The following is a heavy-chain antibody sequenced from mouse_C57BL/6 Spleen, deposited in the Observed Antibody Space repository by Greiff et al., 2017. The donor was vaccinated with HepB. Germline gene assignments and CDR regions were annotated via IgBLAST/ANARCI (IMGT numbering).Heavy chain of an antibody. Sequence: QVQLQQPGAELVKPGASVKLSCKASGYTFTSYWMQWVKQRPGQGLEWIGEIDPSDSYTNYNQKFTGKATLTVDTSSSTAYMQLSSLTSEDSAVYYCARELYSNYVDYWGQGTTLTVSS. D-gene: IGHD2-5*01. J-gene: IGHJ2*01. CDR1: GYTFTSYW. CDR3: ARELYSNYVDY. V-gene: IGHV1-50*01. CDR2: IDPSDSYT.